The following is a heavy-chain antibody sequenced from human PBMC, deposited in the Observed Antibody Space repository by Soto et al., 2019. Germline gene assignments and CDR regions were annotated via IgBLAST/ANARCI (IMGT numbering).Heavy chain of an antibody. CDR2: IYPGDSDT. Sequence: GESLKISCKASGYIFTLYWIGWVRQMPGKGLEWMGIIYPGDSDTRYSPSYQGQVTISADKSISTASLQWSSLKASDTAVYYCARQSPTPGYYYFSYGMDVWGQGTTVTVSS. CDR1: GYIFTLYW. D-gene: IGHD4-17*01. J-gene: IGHJ6*02. V-gene: IGHV5-51*01. CDR3: ARQSPTPGYYYFSYGMDV.